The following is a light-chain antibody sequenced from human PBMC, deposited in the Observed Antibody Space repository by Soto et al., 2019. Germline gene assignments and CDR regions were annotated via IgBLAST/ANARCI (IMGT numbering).Light chain of an antibody. V-gene: IGLV2-14*01. J-gene: IGLJ2*01. CDR2: DVS. CDR3: NSYTSSSTRV. CDR1: SSDVGGYNY. Sequence: QPVLTQPASVSGSPGQSITISCTGTSSDVGGYNYVSWYQQHPGKAPKLMIYDVSNRPSGVSNRFSGSKSGNTASLTISGLQAEDEADYYCNSYTSSSTRVFGGGTQLTVL.